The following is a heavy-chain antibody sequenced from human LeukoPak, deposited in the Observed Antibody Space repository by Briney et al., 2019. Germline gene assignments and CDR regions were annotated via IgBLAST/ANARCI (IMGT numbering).Heavy chain of an antibody. J-gene: IGHJ6*02. V-gene: IGHV3-33*01. CDR1: GFTFSSYG. CDR3: ARDRRISSTRAYGMDV. Sequence: PGRSLRPSCAASGFTFSSYGMHWVRQAPGKGLEWVAVIWYDGSNKYYADSVKGRFTISRDNSKNTLYLQMNSLRAEDTAVYYCARDRRISSTRAYGMDVWGQGTTVTVSS. D-gene: IGHD2-2*01. CDR2: IWYDGSNK.